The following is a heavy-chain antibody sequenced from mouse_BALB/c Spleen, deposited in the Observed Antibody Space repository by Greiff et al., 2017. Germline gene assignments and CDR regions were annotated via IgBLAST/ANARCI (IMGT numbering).Heavy chain of an antibody. J-gene: IGHJ4*01. CDR1: GYSFTGYY. D-gene: IGHD2-4*01. V-gene: IGHV1S34*01. CDR2: ISCYNGAT. CDR3: ARGRDLTMITTGAMDY. Sequence: LVNTGASVKISCKASGYSFTGYYMHWVKQSHGKSLEWIGYISCYNGATSYNQKFKGKATFTVDTSSSTAYMQFNSLTSEDSAVYYCARGRDLTMITTGAMDYWGQGTSVTVSS.